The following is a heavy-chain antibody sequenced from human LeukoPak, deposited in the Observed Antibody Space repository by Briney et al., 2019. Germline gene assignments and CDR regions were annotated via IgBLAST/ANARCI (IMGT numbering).Heavy chain of an antibody. Sequence: VASGKVSCKPSGYTFTGYYMHWARQAPGQGLEWMGLINPNSGGTNYAQKFQGRITMTRDTSISTAYMELSRLRSDGTAVYYCARLGDFDYWGQGTLVTVSS. J-gene: IGHJ4*02. D-gene: IGHD3-10*01. CDR2: INPNSGGT. CDR1: GYTFTGYY. V-gene: IGHV1-2*02. CDR3: ARLGDFDY.